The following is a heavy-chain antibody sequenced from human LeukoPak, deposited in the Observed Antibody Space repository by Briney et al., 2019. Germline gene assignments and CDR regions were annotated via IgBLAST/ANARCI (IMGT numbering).Heavy chain of an antibody. Sequence: ASVKVSCKVSGYTLTELSMHWVRQAPGKGLEWMGGFDPEDGETIYAQKFQGRVTITTDESTSTAYMELSSLRSEDTAVYYCARAPIVIEVTSWFDPWGQGTLVILSS. D-gene: IGHD1-26*01. V-gene: IGHV1-24*01. J-gene: IGHJ5*02. CDR3: ARAPIVIEVTSWFDP. CDR1: GYTLTELS. CDR2: FDPEDGET.